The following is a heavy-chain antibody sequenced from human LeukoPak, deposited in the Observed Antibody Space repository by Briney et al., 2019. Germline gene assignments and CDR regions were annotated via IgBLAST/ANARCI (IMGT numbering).Heavy chain of an antibody. D-gene: IGHD2-2*01. Sequence: GGSLRLSCAASGFTFSSYSMNWVRQAPGKGLEWVSYISSSSSTIYYADSVKGRFTISRDNAKNSLYLQMNSLRAGDTAVYYCASEDIVVVPAPYYYYMDVWGKGTTVTVSS. CDR1: GFTFSSYS. J-gene: IGHJ6*03. CDR2: ISSSSSTI. V-gene: IGHV3-48*01. CDR3: ASEDIVVVPAPYYYYMDV.